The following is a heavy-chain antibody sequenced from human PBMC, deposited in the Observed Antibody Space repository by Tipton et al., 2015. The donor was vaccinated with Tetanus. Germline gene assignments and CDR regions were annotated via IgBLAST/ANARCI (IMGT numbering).Heavy chain of an antibody. CDR2: IYPGDSDT. Sequence: QLVQFGGGVKKPGESLKISCKGSGYIFNNYWIGWVRQNPGKGLEWMGIIYPGDSDTRYSPSLQGQVTISVDKSINTAYLQWSSLKASDTSMFYCARAHCTDGVCNFDFWGQGALVTVAS. D-gene: IGHD2-8*01. J-gene: IGHJ4*02. CDR3: ARAHCTDGVCNFDF. CDR1: GYIFNNYW. V-gene: IGHV5-51*01.